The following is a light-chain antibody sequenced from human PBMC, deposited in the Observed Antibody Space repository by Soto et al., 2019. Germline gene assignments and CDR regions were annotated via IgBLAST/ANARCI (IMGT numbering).Light chain of an antibody. CDR2: GAS. V-gene: IGKV3-20*01. Sequence: EIVLTQSPGTLSLSPGEGATLSCRASQSVGRNYLAWYQQKPGQAPRLLIFGASSRATGIPDRFSGSGSVTDFTLTISRLEPEYFAVYYCQQYGTSRTFGQGTKVEIK. CDR3: QQYGTSRT. CDR1: QSVGRNY. J-gene: IGKJ1*01.